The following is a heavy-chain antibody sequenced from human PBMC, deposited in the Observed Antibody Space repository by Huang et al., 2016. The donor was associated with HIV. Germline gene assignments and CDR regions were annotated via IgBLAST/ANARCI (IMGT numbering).Heavy chain of an antibody. CDR3: ARSHSIHWGFNWFDP. D-gene: IGHD7-27*01. Sequence: QVQLQESGPGLVKPSETLSLTCTVSGGSISSYYWSWIRQPPGTRLEWIGYMYYSGSTNYTPSRKSRVTISVDTAKNQFSRKLSSVTAADTAVYYCARSHSIHWGFNWFDPWGQGTLVTVSS. V-gene: IGHV4-59*01. CDR2: MYYSGST. CDR1: GGSISSYY. J-gene: IGHJ5*02.